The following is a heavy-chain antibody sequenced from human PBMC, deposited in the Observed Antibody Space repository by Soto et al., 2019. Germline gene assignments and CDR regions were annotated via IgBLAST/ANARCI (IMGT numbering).Heavy chain of an antibody. J-gene: IGHJ6*02. Sequence: SVKVSCKASGGTFSSYAISWVRQAPGQGLEWMGGIIPIFGTANYAQKFQGRVTITADESTSTAYMELGSLRSEDTAVYYCARVSAGTKYYYYGMDVWGQGTTVTVSS. CDR1: GGTFSSYA. CDR3: ARVSAGTKYYYYGMDV. D-gene: IGHD1-7*01. CDR2: IIPIFGTA. V-gene: IGHV1-69*13.